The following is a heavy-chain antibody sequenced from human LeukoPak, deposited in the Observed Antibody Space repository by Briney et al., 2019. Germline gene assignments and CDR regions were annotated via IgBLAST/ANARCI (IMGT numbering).Heavy chain of an antibody. D-gene: IGHD3-22*01. Sequence: PSETLSLTCAVYGGSFSGYYWSWIRQPPGEGLEWIGEINHSGSTNYNPSLKSRVTISVDTSKNQFSLKLSSVTAADTAVYYCARGQGGSSHYYDRGTYYFDYWGQGTLVTVSS. CDR1: GGSFSGYY. CDR2: INHSGST. J-gene: IGHJ4*02. CDR3: ARGQGGSSHYYDRGTYYFDY. V-gene: IGHV4-34*01.